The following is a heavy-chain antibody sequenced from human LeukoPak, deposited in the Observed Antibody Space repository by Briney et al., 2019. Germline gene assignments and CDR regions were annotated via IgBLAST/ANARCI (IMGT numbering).Heavy chain of an antibody. D-gene: IGHD6-13*01. Sequence: GGCLRLSCAASGFTFIDYSMSWIRQAPGKGLEWVSYISPTSDNTNYADSVKGRFTIFRDNAEYSLYLQMNSLRVEDTAVYYCARCQYNSSPDFWGQGTLVT. V-gene: IGHV3-11*03. CDR3: ARCQYNSSPDF. CDR2: ISPTSDNT. CDR1: GFTFIDYS. J-gene: IGHJ4*02.